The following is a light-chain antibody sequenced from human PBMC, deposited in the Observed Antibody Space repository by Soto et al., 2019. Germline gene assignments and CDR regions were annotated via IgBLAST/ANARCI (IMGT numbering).Light chain of an antibody. CDR1: QSVSSSY. J-gene: IGKJ1*01. CDR3: QQYGSSGWT. CDR2: GAS. V-gene: IGKV3-20*01. Sequence: EIVLTQSPGTLSLYPGERATLSCRASQSVSSSYLAWYQQKPGQAPRLLIYGASSRATGIPDRFSGSRSGTDFTLTISRLEPEDFAVYYCQQYGSSGWTFGQGTKVEIK.